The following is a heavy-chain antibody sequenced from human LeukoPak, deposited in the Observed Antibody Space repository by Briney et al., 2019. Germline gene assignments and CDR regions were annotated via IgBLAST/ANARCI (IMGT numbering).Heavy chain of an antibody. CDR1: GFTFSTYG. D-gene: IGHD3-22*01. J-gene: IGHJ3*01. Sequence: PGGSLRLSCAASGFTFSTYGMSWVRQAPGKGLEWLSYISYSDTAKYYADSVKGRFTISRANAENSLHLQMNSLRDEDTAVYYCARYFDRSGFYRDAFDVWGRGTMVTVSS. CDR2: ISYSDTAK. V-gene: IGHV3-48*02. CDR3: ARYFDRSGFYRDAFDV.